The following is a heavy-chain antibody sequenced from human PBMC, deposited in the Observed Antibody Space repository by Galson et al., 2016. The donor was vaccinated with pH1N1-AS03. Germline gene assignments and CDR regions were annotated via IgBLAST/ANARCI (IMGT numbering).Heavy chain of an antibody. V-gene: IGHV1-69*06. CDR1: GGTFSSYA. CDR2: IIAMFGTA. CDR3: ARDANYDFWSGHDAFDI. Sequence: SVKVSCKASGGTFSSYAISWVRQAPGQGLEWMGGIIAMFGTANYAQQVQGRVTITADKPTSTAYMELSSLRSEDTAVYYCARDANYDFWSGHDAFDIWGQGTMVTVSS. D-gene: IGHD3-3*01. J-gene: IGHJ3*02.